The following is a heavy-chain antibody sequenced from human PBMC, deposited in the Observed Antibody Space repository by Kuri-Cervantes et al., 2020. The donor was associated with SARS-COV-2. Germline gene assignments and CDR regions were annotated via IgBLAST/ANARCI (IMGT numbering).Heavy chain of an antibody. CDR1: GYTFTSYA. CDR3: ARTYCSSTSCSPGDY. D-gene: IGHD2-2*01. CDR2: INAGNGNT. J-gene: IGHJ4*02. V-gene: IGHV1-3*01. Sequence: ASVKVSCKASGYTFTSYAMHWVRQAPGQRLEWMGWINAGNGNTKYSQKFQGRVTITRDTSASTAYMELSSLRSEDTDVYYCARTYCSSTSCSPGDYWGQGTLVTVSS.